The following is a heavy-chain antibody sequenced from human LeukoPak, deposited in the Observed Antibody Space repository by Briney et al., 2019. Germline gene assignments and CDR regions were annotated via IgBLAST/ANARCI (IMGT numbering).Heavy chain of an antibody. CDR1: VFTFTSYA. CDR3: AKGWTNRPLDY. J-gene: IGHJ4*02. CDR2: IIGSGGIT. V-gene: IGHV3-23*01. Sequence: GGSLRLSCAAPVFTFTSYAMSWGRQAPGKGLEGVSAIIGSGGITYYADSVKGRFTISRDNSKNTLYMQMNSLRAEDTAVYYCAKGWTNRPLDYWGQGTLVTVSS. D-gene: IGHD1/OR15-1a*01.